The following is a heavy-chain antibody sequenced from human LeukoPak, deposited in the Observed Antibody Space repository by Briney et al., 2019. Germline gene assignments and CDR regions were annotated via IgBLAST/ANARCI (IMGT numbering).Heavy chain of an antibody. Sequence: SETLSLTSTVSGGSLRSYYWSWMRQPPGKGLEGIGYIYYTGSTNYNPSLKSRVTISVDTSKNQLSLRLSSVTAADTAVYYCASYYDSTGTFDYWGQGTLVTVSS. CDR3: ASYYDSTGTFDY. J-gene: IGHJ4*02. D-gene: IGHD3-22*01. CDR2: IYYTGST. V-gene: IGHV4-59*01. CDR1: GGSLRSYY.